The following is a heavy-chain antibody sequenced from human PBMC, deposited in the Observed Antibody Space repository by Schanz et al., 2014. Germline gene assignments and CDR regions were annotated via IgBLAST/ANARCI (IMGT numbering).Heavy chain of an antibody. CDR3: ARERSASYFHYGMDV. CDR2: IFSGGST. V-gene: IGHV3-53*01. D-gene: IGHD3-3*01. CDR1: GFTVRTNY. Sequence: EVQLVESGGGLIHPGGSLRLSCAASGFTVRTNYMSWVRQAPGKGLEWVSVIFSGGSTYYADSVQGRFTISRDISKNTLFLQMNSLRAEDTAVYYCARERSASYFHYGMDVWGQGTTVTV. J-gene: IGHJ6*02.